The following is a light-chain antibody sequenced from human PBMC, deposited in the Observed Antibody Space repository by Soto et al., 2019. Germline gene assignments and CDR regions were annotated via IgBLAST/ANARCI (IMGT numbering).Light chain of an antibody. CDR3: HQRQSWPRT. V-gene: IGKV3-11*01. Sequence: EIVLTQSPATLSSFPGDKGTLSCRASQAVNTRLAWYQHKPGQAPRLLIYLTSNRAAGIPARFSGSGSETDFTLAISDVEPEDFAVYYCHQRQSWPRTFGQGTKVDI. J-gene: IGKJ1*01. CDR1: QAVNTR. CDR2: LTS.